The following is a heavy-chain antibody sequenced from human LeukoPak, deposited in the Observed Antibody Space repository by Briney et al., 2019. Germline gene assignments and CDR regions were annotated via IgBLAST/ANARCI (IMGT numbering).Heavy chain of an antibody. CDR2: VSSSGKT. Sequence: SETLSLTCAVSGGSISTSDVDWAWIRQPPGQVLEWIATVSSSGKTYYNPYLMSRVTISVDTSKNHFSLDVTSVTAADTGLFYCARFKGGTGFDYWGRGILVIVS. J-gene: IGHJ4*02. CDR3: ARFKGGTGFDY. D-gene: IGHD1-26*01. V-gene: IGHV4-39*01. CDR1: GGSISTSDVD.